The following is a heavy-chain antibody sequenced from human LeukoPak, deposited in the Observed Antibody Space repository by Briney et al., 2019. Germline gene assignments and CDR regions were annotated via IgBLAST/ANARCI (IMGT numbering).Heavy chain of an antibody. CDR3: AKGYYDSSGLYDY. CDR2: ISGSGGST. D-gene: IGHD3-22*01. Sequence: GGSLRLSCAASGFTFSSYAMSLVRQAPGKGLEWVSAISGSGGSTYYADSVKGRFTISRDNSKNTLYLQMNGLRAEDTAVYYCAKGYYDSSGLYDYWGQGTLVTVSS. CDR1: GFTFSSYA. J-gene: IGHJ4*02. V-gene: IGHV3-23*01.